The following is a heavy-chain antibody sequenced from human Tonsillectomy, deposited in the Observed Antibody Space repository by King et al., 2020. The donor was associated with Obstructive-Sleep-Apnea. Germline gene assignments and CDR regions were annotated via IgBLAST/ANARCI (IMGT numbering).Heavy chain of an antibody. Sequence: QLVQSGGGVVQPGRALRLSCAASGFTFSNYGMHWVRQSPGKGPEGVAVIWYDGSNKYYADSGKGRFTISRDNSKKTLYLQMNSLRAEETAVYYCARSSVEMATIVDYWGQGTLVTVSS. D-gene: IGHD5-24*01. CDR3: ARSSVEMATIVDY. CDR2: IWYDGSNK. CDR1: GFTFSNYG. V-gene: IGHV3-33*01. J-gene: IGHJ4*02.